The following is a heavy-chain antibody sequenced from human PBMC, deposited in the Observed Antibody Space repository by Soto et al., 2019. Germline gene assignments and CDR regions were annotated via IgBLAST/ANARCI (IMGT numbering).Heavy chain of an antibody. J-gene: IGHJ5*02. D-gene: IGHD4-4*01. CDR1: GGSISSGGYS. CDR3: AQRTLTNWFDP. V-gene: IGHV4-30-2*01. Sequence: SETLSLTRAVSGGSISSGGYSWSWIRQPPGKGLEWIGDINHSGNTYYNPSLKSRVTISVDTSKNQFSLQLSSVTATDTAVYYCAQRTLTNWFDPWGQGTPVTVSS. CDR2: INHSGNT.